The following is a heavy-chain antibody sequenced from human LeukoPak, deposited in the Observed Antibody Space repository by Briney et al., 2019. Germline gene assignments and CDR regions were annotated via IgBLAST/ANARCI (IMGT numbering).Heavy chain of an antibody. CDR3: ARDEKWGHYDSSGYLDY. J-gene: IGHJ4*02. Sequence: GRSLRLSFSASGFPFSSYAMHWVRQAPGKGLERVAVISYDGSNKYYADSVKGRFTISRDNSKNTLYLQMNSLRAEDTAVYYCARDEKWGHYDSSGYLDYWGQGTLVTVSS. CDR2: ISYDGSNK. D-gene: IGHD3-22*01. CDR1: GFPFSSYA. V-gene: IGHV3-30*04.